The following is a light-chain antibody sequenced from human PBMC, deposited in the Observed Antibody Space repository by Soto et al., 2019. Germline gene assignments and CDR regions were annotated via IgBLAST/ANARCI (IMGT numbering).Light chain of an antibody. CDR3: QQYGRSPFT. J-gene: IGKJ3*01. V-gene: IGKV3-20*01. Sequence: EIVLTQSPGTLSLSPGERATLSCRASQSVSSGFLAWYQQKPGQAPRLLIYGASSRATGIPDRFSGSGSGTDFTLTISRLEPEDFAVYYCQQYGRSPFTFGPGTKVDIK. CDR1: QSVSSGF. CDR2: GAS.